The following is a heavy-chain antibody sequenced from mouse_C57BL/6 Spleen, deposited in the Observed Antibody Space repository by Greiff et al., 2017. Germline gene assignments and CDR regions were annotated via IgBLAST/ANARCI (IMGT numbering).Heavy chain of an antibody. CDR3: ARGGLTTLEYYYAMDY. D-gene: IGHD1-1*01. CDR2: INPYNGGT. CDR1: GYTFTDYY. J-gene: IGHJ4*01. Sequence: VQLQQSGPVLVKPGASVKMSCKASGYTFTDYYMNWVKQSHGKSLEWIGVINPYNGGTSYNQKFKGKATLTVDKSSSTAYMDLNSLTSEDSAVYSGARGGLTTLEYYYAMDYWVKGTSVTVSS. V-gene: IGHV1-19*01.